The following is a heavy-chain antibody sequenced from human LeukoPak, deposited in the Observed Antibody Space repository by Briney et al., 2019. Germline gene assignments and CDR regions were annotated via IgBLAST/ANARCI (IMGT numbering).Heavy chain of an antibody. CDR2: ISGSGGST. CDR1: GFTFSSYA. CDR3: AKAIAYDSSGYYPGYFQH. V-gene: IGHV3-23*01. J-gene: IGHJ1*01. D-gene: IGHD3-22*01. Sequence: PGGSLRLSCAASGFTFSSYAMSWVRQAPGKGLEWVSAISGSGGSTYYADSVKGRFTISRDNSKNTLYLQMNSLRAEDTAVYYCAKAIAYDSSGYYPGYFQHWGQGTLATVSS.